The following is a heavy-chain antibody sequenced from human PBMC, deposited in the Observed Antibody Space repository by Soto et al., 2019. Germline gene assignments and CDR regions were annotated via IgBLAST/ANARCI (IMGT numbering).Heavy chain of an antibody. CDR1: GFTFSSYA. V-gene: IGHV3-23*01. Sequence: EVQLLESGGGLAQPGGSLRLSCEASGFTFSSYAMSWVRQAPGKGLEWVSSLGGGGDDKYYADSVKGRFTVTRDNSGNTLYLQMHSLREEDTAVYYCAKDAVPYNGVWDPFDMRGQGTKVIVSS. J-gene: IGHJ3*02. D-gene: IGHD2-8*01. CDR2: LGGGGDDK. CDR3: AKDAVPYNGVWDPFDM.